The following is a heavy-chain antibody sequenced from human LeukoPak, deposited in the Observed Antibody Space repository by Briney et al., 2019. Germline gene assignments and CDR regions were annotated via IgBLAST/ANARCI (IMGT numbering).Heavy chain of an antibody. D-gene: IGHD2-2*01. V-gene: IGHV3-7*03. CDR3: ADSRGYCYSTSCSSPLDY. CDR1: GFTFSSYW. CDR2: IKQDGSEK. Sequence: GGSLRLSCAASGFTFSSYWMSWVRQAPGKGLEWVANIKQDGSEKYYVDSVKGRFTISRVNAKNSLYLQMNSLRTEDTALYYCADSRGYCYSTSCSSPLDYWGQGTLVTVSS. J-gene: IGHJ4*02.